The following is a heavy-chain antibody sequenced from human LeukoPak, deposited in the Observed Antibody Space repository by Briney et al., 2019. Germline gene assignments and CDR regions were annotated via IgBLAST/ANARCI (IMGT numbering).Heavy chain of an antibody. Sequence: GGSLRLSCAASGFTFSSYAMSWVRQAPGKGLEWVSAISGSGGSTYYADSVKGRFTISRDNSKNTLYLQMNSLRAEDTAVYYCAKDPRFPYYDFWSGSTNIDYWGQGTLVTVSS. J-gene: IGHJ4*02. D-gene: IGHD3-3*01. V-gene: IGHV3-23*01. CDR1: GFTFSSYA. CDR3: AKDPRFPYYDFWSGSTNIDY. CDR2: ISGSGGST.